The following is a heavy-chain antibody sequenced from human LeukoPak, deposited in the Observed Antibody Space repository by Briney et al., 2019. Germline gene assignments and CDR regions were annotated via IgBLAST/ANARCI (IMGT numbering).Heavy chain of an antibody. D-gene: IGHD6-19*01. V-gene: IGHV3-7*01. CDR2: IKQDGSEK. CDR1: GFTFSSYW. Sequence: GGSLRLSCAASGFTFSSYWMSWVRQAPGKGLEWVANIKQDGSEKYYVDSVKGRFTISRDNAKNSLYLQMNSLRVEDTAVYYCARDSGRFRLDYWGLGVLVTVSS. J-gene: IGHJ4*02. CDR3: ARDSGRFRLDY.